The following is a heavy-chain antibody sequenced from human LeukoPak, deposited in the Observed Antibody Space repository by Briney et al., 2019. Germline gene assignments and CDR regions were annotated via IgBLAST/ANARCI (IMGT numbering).Heavy chain of an antibody. J-gene: IGHJ5*02. CDR1: GYTFTGYY. CDR3: ARSRRGKYCSSTSCRNNWFDP. V-gene: IGHV1-2*02. CDR2: INPNSGGT. Sequence: VASVKVSCKASGYTFTGYYMHWVRQAPGQGLEWMGWINPNSGGTNYAQKFQGRVTMTRDTSISTAYMELSRLRSDDTAVYYCARSRRGKYCSSTSCRNNWFDPWGQGTLVTVSS. D-gene: IGHD2-2*01.